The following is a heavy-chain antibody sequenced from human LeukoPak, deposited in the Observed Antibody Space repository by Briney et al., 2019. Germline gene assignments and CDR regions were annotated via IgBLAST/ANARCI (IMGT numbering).Heavy chain of an antibody. J-gene: IGHJ4*02. Sequence: GGSLRLSCAASGFTFSGYWMHWVRQAPGKGLVWVSRINSDGSSTSYADSVKGRFTISRDNAKNTLYLQMNSLRAEDTAVYYCARELLSSWYYFDYWGQGTLVTVSS. V-gene: IGHV3-74*01. CDR1: GFTFSGYW. CDR3: ARELLSSWYYFDY. CDR2: INSDGSST. D-gene: IGHD6-13*01.